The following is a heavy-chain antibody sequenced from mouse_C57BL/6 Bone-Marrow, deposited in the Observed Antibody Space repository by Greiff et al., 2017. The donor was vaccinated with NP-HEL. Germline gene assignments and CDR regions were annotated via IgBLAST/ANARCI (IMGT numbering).Heavy chain of an antibody. D-gene: IGHD2-3*01. Sequence: VQVVESGAELARPGASVKLSCKASGYTFTSYGISWVKQRTGQGLEWIGEIYPRSGNTYYNEKFKGKATLTADKSSSTAYMELRSLTSEDSAVYFCAREVYDGYSSSFAYWGQGTLVTVSA. J-gene: IGHJ3*01. V-gene: IGHV1-81*01. CDR2: IYPRSGNT. CDR3: AREVYDGYSSSFAY. CDR1: GYTFTSYG.